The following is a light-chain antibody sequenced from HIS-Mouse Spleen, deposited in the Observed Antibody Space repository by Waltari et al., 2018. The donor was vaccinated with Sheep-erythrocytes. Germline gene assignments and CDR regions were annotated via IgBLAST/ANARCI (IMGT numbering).Light chain of an antibody. J-gene: IGLJ2*01. CDR1: ALPKHY. CDR3: QSADSSVV. CDR2: KDS. Sequence: SYELTQPPSVSVSPGQTARTTCSGDALPKHYAYWYQQKPGQAPVLVIYKDSERPSGIPERFSGSSSGTTVTLTISGVQAEDEADYYCQSADSSVVFGGGTKLTVL. V-gene: IGLV3-25*03.